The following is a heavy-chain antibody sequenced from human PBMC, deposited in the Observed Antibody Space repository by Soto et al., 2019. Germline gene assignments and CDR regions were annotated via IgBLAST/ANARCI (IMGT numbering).Heavy chain of an antibody. CDR3: ARVGGGDSSGYYYYYGMDV. CDR2: IIPIFGTA. CDR1: GGTFSSYA. V-gene: IGHV1-69*13. D-gene: IGHD3-22*01. Sequence: SVKVSCKASGGTFSSYAISWVRQAPGQGLEWMGGIIPIFGTANYAQKFQGRVTITADESTSTAYMELSSLRSEDTAVYYCARVGGGDSSGYYYYYGMDVWGQGTTVTVSS. J-gene: IGHJ6*02.